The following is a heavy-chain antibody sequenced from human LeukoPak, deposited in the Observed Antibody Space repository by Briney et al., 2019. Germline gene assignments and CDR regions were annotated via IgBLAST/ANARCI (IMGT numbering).Heavy chain of an antibody. J-gene: IGHJ4*02. D-gene: IGHD3-9*01. CDR3: ARGLGDYNTDWFPVSGY. CDR2: MNPGSGDT. V-gene: IGHV1-8*01. CDR1: GYTFTTHD. Sequence: GASVKVSCKASGYTFTTHDLTWVRQATGQGLEWVGWMNPGSGDTAYAQKFQGRVTMTRDTSMSTAYMELNSLGSEDTAIYYCARGLGDYNTDWFPVSGYWGQGTPVTVSS.